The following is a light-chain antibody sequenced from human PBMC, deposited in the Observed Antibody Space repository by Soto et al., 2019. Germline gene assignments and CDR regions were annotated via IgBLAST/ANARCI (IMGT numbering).Light chain of an antibody. CDR1: QSVGSR. V-gene: IGKV3-20*01. CDR2: GAS. Sequence: EIVMTQSPDTVSVSPGEGADLSCRASQSVGSRVAWYQQKFGQPPRLLIYGASSRTTGIPDKFSGSGSGTDFTLSISRLEPEDFAVYYCQQYGSSQTFGQGTKVDIK. J-gene: IGKJ1*01. CDR3: QQYGSSQT.